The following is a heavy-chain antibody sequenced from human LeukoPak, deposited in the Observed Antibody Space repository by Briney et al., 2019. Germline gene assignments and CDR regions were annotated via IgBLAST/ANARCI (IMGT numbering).Heavy chain of an antibody. Sequence: ASVKVSCKASGYTFTSYAMHWVRQAPGQRLEWMGWINAGNGNTKYSQKFQGRVTITRDTSASTAYMELSSLRSEDTAVYYCARFYYDILTGYSLYYFDYWGQGTLVTVSS. D-gene: IGHD3-9*01. J-gene: IGHJ4*02. V-gene: IGHV1-3*01. CDR3: ARFYYDILTGYSLYYFDY. CDR2: INAGNGNT. CDR1: GYTFTSYA.